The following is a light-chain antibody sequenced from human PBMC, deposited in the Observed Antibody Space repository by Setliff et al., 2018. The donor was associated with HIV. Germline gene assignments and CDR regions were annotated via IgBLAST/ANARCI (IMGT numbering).Light chain of an antibody. Sequence: QSVLAQPASVSGSPGQSITISCTGTTSDVGGYNYVSWYQQHPGKAPKLIIYEVRNRPSGVSNRFSGSKSGNTASLTISGLQAKDEADYYCSSYAITNTLPFGTGTKVTVL. V-gene: IGLV2-14*01. CDR3: SSYAITNTLP. J-gene: IGLJ1*01. CDR1: TSDVGGYNY. CDR2: EVR.